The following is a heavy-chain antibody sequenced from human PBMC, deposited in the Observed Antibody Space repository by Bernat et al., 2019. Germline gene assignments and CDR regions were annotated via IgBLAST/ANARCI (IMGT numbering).Heavy chain of an antibody. J-gene: IGHJ4*02. CDR2: ISYDGSNK. D-gene: IGHD4-11*01. CDR3: ARAGATVTTHFDH. Sequence: QVQLVESGGGVVQPGRSLRLSCAASGFTFSSYAMHWVRQAPGKGLEWVAVISYDGSNKYYADSVKGRFTISRDNSKNTLYLQMNSLRAEDTAVYYCARAGATVTTHFDHWGQGTLVTVSS. CDR1: GFTFSSYA. V-gene: IGHV3-30-3*01.